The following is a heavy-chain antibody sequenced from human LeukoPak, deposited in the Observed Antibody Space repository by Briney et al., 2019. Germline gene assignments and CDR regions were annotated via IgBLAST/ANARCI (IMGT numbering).Heavy chain of an antibody. J-gene: IGHJ1*01. D-gene: IGHD1-26*01. CDR3: AKDMSGSNWSSEH. Sequence: QAGGSLRLSCSASGFTFNRFYLHWVRQAPGRGLEFVSHISSNGATTYYADSVKGRFTISRDNSKNTLYLQMNNLRAEDTAVYYCAKDMSGSNWSSEHWGQGTLVIVSS. CDR1: GFTFNRFY. V-gene: IGHV3-64*04. CDR2: ISSNGATT.